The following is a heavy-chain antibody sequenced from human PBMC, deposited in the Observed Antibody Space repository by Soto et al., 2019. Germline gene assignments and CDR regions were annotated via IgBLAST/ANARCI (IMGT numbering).Heavy chain of an antibody. V-gene: IGHV1-69*01. CDR2: IIPIFGTA. CDR1: GGTFSSYA. J-gene: IGHJ6*02. Sequence: QVQLVQSGAEVKKPGSSVKVSCKASGGTFSSYAISWVRQAPGQGLEWMGGIIPIFGTANYAQKFQGRVTITADESPSTAHMEVSSLRSEDTAVDYCARENVVVSYYYGMDVLGQGTTVTVFS. CDR3: ARENVVVSYYYGMDV. D-gene: IGHD3-22*01.